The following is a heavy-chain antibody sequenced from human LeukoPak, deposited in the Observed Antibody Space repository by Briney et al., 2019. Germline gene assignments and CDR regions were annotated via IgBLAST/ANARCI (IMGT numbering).Heavy chain of an antibody. CDR2: ISSSSSYI. D-gene: IGHD2/OR15-2a*01. V-gene: IGHV3-21*01. Sequence: GGSLRLSCAASGFTFSSYSMNWVRQAPGKGLEWVSSISSSSSYIYYADSVKGRFTISRDNAKNSLYLQMNSLRAEDTAVYYCARNEGTATYLSDAFDIWGQGTMVTVSS. CDR3: ARNEGTATYLSDAFDI. J-gene: IGHJ3*02. CDR1: GFTFSSYS.